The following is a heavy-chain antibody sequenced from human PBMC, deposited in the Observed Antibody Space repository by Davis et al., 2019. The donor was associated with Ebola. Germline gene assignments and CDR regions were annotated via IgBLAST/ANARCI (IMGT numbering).Heavy chain of an antibody. CDR2: SRSKRDGGPP. CDR1: GFNFDSAW. J-gene: IGHJ4*02. CDR3: ATDPIMIRGAKYIES. D-gene: IGHD3-16*01. Sequence: PGGSLRLSCVASGFNFDSAWMNWVRQAPGKGLEWVGRSRSKRDGGPPDYAAPVKGRFIISRDDSQNTLYLQLNSLKTEDTAMYYGATDPIMIRGAKYIESWGQGTPVTVSS. V-gene: IGHV3-15*07.